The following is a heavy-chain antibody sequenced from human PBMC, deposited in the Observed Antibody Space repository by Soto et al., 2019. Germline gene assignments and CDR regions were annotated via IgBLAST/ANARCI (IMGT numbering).Heavy chain of an antibody. CDR3: ARHITISGYYYGMDV. V-gene: IGHV3-53*01. Sequence: GGSLRLSCVASGFIVSSNYMSWVRQAPGKGLEWVSIFYSGSTTYYAESVKGRFTISRDHSKNTLYLQMNSLRVEDTAVYYCARHITISGYYYGMDVWGQGTTVTVS. J-gene: IGHJ6*02. CDR2: FYSGSTT. D-gene: IGHD3-3*01. CDR1: GFIVSSNY.